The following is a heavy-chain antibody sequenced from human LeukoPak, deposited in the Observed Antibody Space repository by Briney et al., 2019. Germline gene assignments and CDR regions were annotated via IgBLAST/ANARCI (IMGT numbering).Heavy chain of an antibody. CDR1: GYSISSGYY. Sequence: SETLSLTCAVSGYSISSGYYWGWIRQPPGKGLEWIGSIYHSGSTYYNPSLTSRVTISEDTSKNQFSLKLSSVTAADTAVYYCARDSSLHYFYYWGQGTLVTVSS. CDR3: ARDSSLHYFYY. D-gene: IGHD6-13*01. CDR2: IYHSGST. J-gene: IGHJ4*02. V-gene: IGHV4-38-2*02.